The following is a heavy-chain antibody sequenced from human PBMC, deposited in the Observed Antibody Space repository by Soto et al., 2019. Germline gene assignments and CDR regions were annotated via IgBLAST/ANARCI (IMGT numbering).Heavy chain of an antibody. V-gene: IGHV3-23*01. Sequence: PGGSLRLSCAASGFTFSTYAMSWVRQPPGKGLQWVSAISGSGVNTYYADSVKGRFTISRDNSKKTLYLQVNGLRAEDTAVYYCARDTRVTLMPVRRGDAFDVWGLGTMVTVSS. CDR3: ARDTRVTLMPVRRGDAFDV. CDR2: ISGSGVNT. CDR1: GFTFSTYA. D-gene: IGHD3-22*01. J-gene: IGHJ3*01.